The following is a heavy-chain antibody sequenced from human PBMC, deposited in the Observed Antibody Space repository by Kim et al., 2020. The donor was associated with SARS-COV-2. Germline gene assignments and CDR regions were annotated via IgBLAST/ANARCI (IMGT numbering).Heavy chain of an antibody. Sequence: GGSLRLSCAASGFTFSNAWMSWVRQAPGKGLEWVGRIKSKTDGGTTDYAAPVKGRFTISRDDSKNTLYLQMNSLKTEDTAVYYCTTDPLLDYGGNSEGPYYYYGMDVWGQGTTVTVSS. CDR1: GFTFSNAW. J-gene: IGHJ6*02. V-gene: IGHV3-15*01. CDR2: IKSKTDGGTT. CDR3: TTDPLLDYGGNSEGPYYYYGMDV. D-gene: IGHD4-17*01.